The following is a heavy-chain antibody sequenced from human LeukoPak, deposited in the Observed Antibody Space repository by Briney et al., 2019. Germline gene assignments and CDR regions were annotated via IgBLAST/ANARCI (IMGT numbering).Heavy chain of an antibody. Sequence: GGSLRLSCAASGFTFSSYAMSWVRQAPGKGLEWVAVIWYDGSKKYYGDSMKGRFTISRDNSKNTLSLQMNSLRAEDTAVYYCARDRSYDSSGPDYWGQGTQVTVSS. J-gene: IGHJ4*02. CDR2: IWYDGSKK. D-gene: IGHD3-22*01. V-gene: IGHV3-33*08. CDR1: GFTFSSYA. CDR3: ARDRSYDSSGPDY.